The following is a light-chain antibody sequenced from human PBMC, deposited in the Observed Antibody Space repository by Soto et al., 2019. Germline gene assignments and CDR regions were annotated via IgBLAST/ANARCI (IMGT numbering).Light chain of an antibody. Sequence: IQMTQSPSSLSASVGDRVTITCRASQTIGSHLNWYQQKPGKAPKLLIFAASNLQSGVPSRFSGSGSGTDFTLTINSLQPEDFASYYCQQTYTGANFGQGTRLEIK. CDR3: QQTYTGAN. CDR2: AAS. J-gene: IGKJ5*01. CDR1: QTIGSH. V-gene: IGKV1-39*01.